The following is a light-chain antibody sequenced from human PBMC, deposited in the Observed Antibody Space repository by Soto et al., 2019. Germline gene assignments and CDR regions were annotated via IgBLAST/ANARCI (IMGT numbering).Light chain of an antibody. CDR1: NIGIRN. V-gene: IGLV3-21*02. J-gene: IGLJ2*01. CDR2: DDS. Sequence: SYDLTQPPSVSVAPGQTARIACGGNNIGIRNVHWYQQKPGQAPVLVVYDDSDRPSGIPERFSGSKSGNTAALTISRVEAGDEADYYCQLWDGSSDPVVFGGGTKLTVL. CDR3: QLWDGSSDPVV.